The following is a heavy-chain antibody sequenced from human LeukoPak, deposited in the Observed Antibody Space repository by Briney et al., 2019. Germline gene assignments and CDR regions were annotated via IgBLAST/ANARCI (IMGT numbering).Heavy chain of an antibody. D-gene: IGHD2-2*01. CDR2: INSDGSWT. J-gene: IGHJ4*02. CDR3: VSFYETY. CDR1: GHYL. V-gene: IGHV3-74*01. Sequence: PGGSLRLSCAASGHYLMHWVRHAPGKGLVWVSHINSDGSWTGYADSVKGRFTITKDNAKNMVYLHMNSLRVDDTAVYYCVSFYETYWGRGTLVTVSS.